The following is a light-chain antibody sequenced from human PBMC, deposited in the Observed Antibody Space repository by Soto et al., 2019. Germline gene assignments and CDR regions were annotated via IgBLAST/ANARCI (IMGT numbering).Light chain of an antibody. J-gene: IGKJ2*01. V-gene: IGKV1-39*01. CDR1: QSISSY. CDR3: QQSYSTPYT. Sequence: DIQMTQSPSSLSASVGDRVTLTCRASQSISSYLNWYQQKPGKAPKLLIYAASSLQSGVPSRFSGSGSGTDATLTISSLQPEDFATYSCQQSYSTPYTFGQGTKLEI. CDR2: AAS.